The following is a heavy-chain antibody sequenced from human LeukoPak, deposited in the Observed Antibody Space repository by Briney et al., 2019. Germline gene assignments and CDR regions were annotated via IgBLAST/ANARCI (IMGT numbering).Heavy chain of an antibody. J-gene: IGHJ4*02. D-gene: IGHD4-23*01. CDR1: GYRFTSYW. CDR3: ARHTNDYGGYGDY. Sequence: SLKISCQGSGYRFTSYWIGWVRQMPGKGLEWMGIIYPGDSDTRYSPSFQGQVTISADKSISAAYLQWSSLKASATAMYYCARHTNDYGGYGDYWGQGTLVTVSS. CDR2: IYPGDSDT. V-gene: IGHV5-51*01.